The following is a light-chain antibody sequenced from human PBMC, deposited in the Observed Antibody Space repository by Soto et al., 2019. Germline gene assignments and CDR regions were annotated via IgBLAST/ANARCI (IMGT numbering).Light chain of an antibody. Sequence: IVLTRYPATLSLSPGERATLSCRASQSVSSYLAWYQQKPGQAPRLLIYDASNRATGIPARFSGSGSGTDFTLTISSLEPEDFAVYYCQQRSNWPPITFGQGTRLEIK. CDR2: DAS. CDR3: QQRSNWPPIT. CDR1: QSVSSY. V-gene: IGKV3-11*01. J-gene: IGKJ5*01.